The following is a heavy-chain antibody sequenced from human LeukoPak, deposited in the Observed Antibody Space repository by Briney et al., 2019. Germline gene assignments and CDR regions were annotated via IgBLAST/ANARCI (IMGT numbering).Heavy chain of an antibody. CDR3: ARDVRAGVRGYAFDI. J-gene: IGHJ3*02. D-gene: IGHD3-10*01. Sequence: ASVKVSCTASGYTFTSYYMHWVRQAPGQGLEWMGIINPSGGSTSYAQKFQGRVTMTRDTSTSTVYMELSSLRSEDTAVYYCARDVRAGVRGYAFDIWGQGTMVTVSS. CDR1: GYTFTSYY. CDR2: INPSGGST. V-gene: IGHV1-46*01.